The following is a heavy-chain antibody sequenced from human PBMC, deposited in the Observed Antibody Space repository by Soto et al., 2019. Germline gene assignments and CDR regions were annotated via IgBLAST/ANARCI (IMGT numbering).Heavy chain of an antibody. V-gene: IGHV4-34*01. J-gene: IGHJ5*02. CDR2: INHSGST. D-gene: IGHD3-10*01. CDR3: ARGRGLLLWFGEPNWFDP. Sequence: SETLSLTCAVYGGSFSGYYWSWIRQPPGKGLEWIGEINHSGSTNYNPSLKSRVTISVDTSKNQFSLKLSSVTAADTAVYYCARGRGLLLWFGEPNWFDPWGQGTLVTVSS. CDR1: GGSFSGYY.